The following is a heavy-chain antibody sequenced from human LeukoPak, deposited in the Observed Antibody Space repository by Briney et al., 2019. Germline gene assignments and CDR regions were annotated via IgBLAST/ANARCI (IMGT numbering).Heavy chain of an antibody. V-gene: IGHV4-39*07. D-gene: IGHD6-13*01. CDR2: IYYSGST. CDR3: ARVGYSSSSPTLDY. CDR1: GGSISSSSYY. J-gene: IGHJ4*02. Sequence: SETLSLTCTVSGGSISSSSYYWGWIRQPPGKGLEWIGSIYYSGSTYYNPSLKSRVTISVDTSKNQFSLKLSSVTAADTAVYYCARVGYSSSSPTLDYWGQGTLVTVSS.